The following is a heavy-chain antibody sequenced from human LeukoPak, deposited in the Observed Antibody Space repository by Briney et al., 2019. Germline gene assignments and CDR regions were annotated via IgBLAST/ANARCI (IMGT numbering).Heavy chain of an antibody. J-gene: IGHJ3*02. Sequence: PGGSLRLSCAASGFTFSSYWMSWVRQAPGKGLEWVANIKQDGSEKYYVDSVKGRFTISRDNAKNSLYLQMNSLRAEDTAVYYCARDSATAMVIDDAFDIWGPGTMVTVSS. V-gene: IGHV3-7*01. CDR3: ARDSATAMVIDDAFDI. D-gene: IGHD5-18*01. CDR2: IKQDGSEK. CDR1: GFTFSSYW.